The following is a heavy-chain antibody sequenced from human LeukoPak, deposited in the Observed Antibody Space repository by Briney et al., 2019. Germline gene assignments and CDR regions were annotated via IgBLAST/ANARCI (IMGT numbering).Heavy chain of an antibody. CDR1: GGTFSSYA. J-gene: IGHJ6*02. D-gene: IGHD4-17*01. V-gene: IGHV1-3*01. CDR2: INAGNGNT. Sequence: ASVKVSCKASGGTFSSYAMHWVRQAPGQRLEWMGWINAGNGNTKYSQKFQGRVTITRDTSASTAYMELSSLRSEDTAVYYCAEGYGDYPDYGMDVWGQGTTVTVSS. CDR3: AEGYGDYPDYGMDV.